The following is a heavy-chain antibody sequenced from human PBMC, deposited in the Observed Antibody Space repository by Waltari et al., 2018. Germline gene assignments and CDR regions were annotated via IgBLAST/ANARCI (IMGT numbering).Heavy chain of an antibody. D-gene: IGHD1-26*01. J-gene: IGHJ3*02. CDR1: GGSISSSSYY. CDR3: ARDLSWELNDAFDI. V-gene: IGHV4-39*07. Sequence: QLQLQESGPGLVKPSETLSLTCTVSGGSISSSSYYWGWIRQPPGKGLEWIGSIYYSGSTYYNPYLKSRVTISVDTSKNQFSLKLSSVTAADTAVYYCARDLSWELNDAFDIWGQGTMVTVSS. CDR2: IYYSGST.